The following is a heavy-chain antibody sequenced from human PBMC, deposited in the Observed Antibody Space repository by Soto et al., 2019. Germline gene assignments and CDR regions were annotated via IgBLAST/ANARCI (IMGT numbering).Heavy chain of an antibody. J-gene: IGHJ1*01. Sequence: EVQLVQSGGGLVQPGGSLKLSCAASGLTFSGSTVHWVRQASGEGLQWVGRIRSKANDYATTYIASVKGRFTISRDDSRNTAYLQMSDLKTEDTAVYYCTGGYCTGGTCYSGYFQHCGQGALVTVFS. D-gene: IGHD2-15*01. CDR1: GLTFSGST. V-gene: IGHV3-73*02. CDR2: IRSKANDYAT. CDR3: TGGYCTGGTCYSGYFQH.